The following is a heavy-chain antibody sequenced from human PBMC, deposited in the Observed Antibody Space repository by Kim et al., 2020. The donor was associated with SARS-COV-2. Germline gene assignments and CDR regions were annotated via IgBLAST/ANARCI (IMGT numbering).Heavy chain of an antibody. D-gene: IGHD2-8*02. CDR1: GYIFTNFA. Sequence: ASVKVSCKASGYIFTNFAIQCVRQAPGQRLEWMGWINAGTGNTKFSQQFQGRVTFTRDTSANTASMELSSLGSEDTAVYYCARDLFHTGFDYWGQGTLVAASS. V-gene: IGHV1-3*01. CDR3: ARDLFHTGFDY. J-gene: IGHJ4*02. CDR2: INAGTGNT.